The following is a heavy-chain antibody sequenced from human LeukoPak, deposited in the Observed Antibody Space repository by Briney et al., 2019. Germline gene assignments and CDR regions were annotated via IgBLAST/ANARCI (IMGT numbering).Heavy chain of an antibody. J-gene: IGHJ4*02. V-gene: IGHV3-21*01. Sequence: GRSLRLSCAASGFTFSSYSMNWVRQAPGKGLEWVSSISSSNSYIYYADSVKGRFTISRDNAKNSLYLQMNSLRAEDTAVYYCARGDSYGTYFDYWGQGTLVTVSS. CDR1: GFTFSSYS. CDR2: ISSSNSYI. CDR3: ARGDSYGTYFDY. D-gene: IGHD5-18*01.